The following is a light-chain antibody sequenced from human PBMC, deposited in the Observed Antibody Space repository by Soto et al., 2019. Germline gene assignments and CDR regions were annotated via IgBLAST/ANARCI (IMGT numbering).Light chain of an antibody. CDR2: SAS. V-gene: IGKV1-39*01. CDR3: QQSFSTPT. Sequence: DIQMTQSPSSLSTSIGDRVTITCRASQRINIYLNWYRQKPGKAPELLIYSASNLQSGVPSRFSGSGSGTDFTLTISGLQSEDFATYYCQQSFSTPTFGQGTRREIK. CDR1: QRINIY. J-gene: IGKJ5*01.